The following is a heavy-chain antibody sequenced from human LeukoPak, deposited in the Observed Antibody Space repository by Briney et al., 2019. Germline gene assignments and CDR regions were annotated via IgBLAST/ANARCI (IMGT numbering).Heavy chain of an antibody. D-gene: IGHD3-16*02. V-gene: IGHV4-30-2*01. Sequence: PSETLSLTCTVSGDSISSEGYSWSWIRQPPGKGLEWIGYIAHNGNTHYSVPLNSRLSISWDTSKNQFFLRLNSVTAADTAVYYRARNSYSYGPNFDYWGQGALVTVSP. CDR2: IAHNGNT. CDR1: GDSISSEGYS. CDR3: ARNSYSYGPNFDY. J-gene: IGHJ4*02.